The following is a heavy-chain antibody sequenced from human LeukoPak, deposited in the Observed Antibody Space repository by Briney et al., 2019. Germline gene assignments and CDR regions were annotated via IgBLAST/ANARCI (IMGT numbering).Heavy chain of an antibody. CDR2: IYPGDSDT. CDR3: ARNGEVVPAPTGFDP. V-gene: IGHV5-51*01. D-gene: IGHD2-2*01. CDR1: GYSFTSYW. J-gene: IGHJ5*02. Sequence: GESLKISCKGSGYSFTSYWIGWVRQMPGKGLEWMGIIYPGDSDTRCSPSFQGQVTISADKSISTAYLQWSSLKASDTAMYYCARNGEVVPAPTGFDPWGQGTLVTVSS.